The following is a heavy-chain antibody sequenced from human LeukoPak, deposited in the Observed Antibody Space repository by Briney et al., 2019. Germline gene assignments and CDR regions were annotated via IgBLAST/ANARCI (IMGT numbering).Heavy chain of an antibody. V-gene: IGHV4-31*03. D-gene: IGHD4-17*01. J-gene: IGHJ5*02. CDR2: IYYSGST. CDR1: GGSISSGGCY. CDR3: ARVEGYGDYDGVLEPGTAHNWFDP. Sequence: SETLSLTCTVSGGSISSGGCYWSWIRQHPGKGLEWIGYIYYSGSTYYNPSLKSRVTISVDTSKNQFSLKLSSVTAADTAVYYCARVEGYGDYDGVLEPGTAHNWFDPWGQGTLVTVSS.